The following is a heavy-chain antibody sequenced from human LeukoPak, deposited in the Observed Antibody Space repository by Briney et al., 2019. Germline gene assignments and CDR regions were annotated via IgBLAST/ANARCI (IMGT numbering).Heavy chain of an antibody. J-gene: IGHJ4*02. CDR1: GFTFSSYG. Sequence: GGSLRLSCAASGFTFSSYGMHWVRQAPGKGLEWVAVISYDGSNKYYADSVKGRFTISRDNSKNTLYLQMNSLRAEDTAVYYCAKDRCSSTSCYIADYWGQGTLVTVSS. CDR3: AKDRCSSTSCYIADY. V-gene: IGHV3-30*18. D-gene: IGHD2-2*02. CDR2: ISYDGSNK.